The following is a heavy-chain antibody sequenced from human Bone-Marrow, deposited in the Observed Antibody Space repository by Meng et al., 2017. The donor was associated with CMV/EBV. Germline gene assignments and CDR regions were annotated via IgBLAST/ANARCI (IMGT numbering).Heavy chain of an antibody. D-gene: IGHD3-10*01. CDR3: ARATGDYYGSGIDY. Sequence: SETLSLTCAVYGGSFSGYYWSWIRQPPGKGLEWIGSIYYSGSTYYNPSLKSRVTISVDTSKNQFSLKLSSVTAADTAVYYCARATGDYYGSGIDYWGQGTLVTVSS. J-gene: IGHJ4*02. V-gene: IGHV4-34*01. CDR1: GGSFSGYY. CDR2: IYYSGST.